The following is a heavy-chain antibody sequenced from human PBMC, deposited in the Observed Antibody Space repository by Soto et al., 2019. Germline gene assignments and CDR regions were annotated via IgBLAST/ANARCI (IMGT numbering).Heavy chain of an antibody. CDR1: GGSISSSSYY. V-gene: IGHV4-39*01. CDR2: IYYSGST. J-gene: IGHJ6*02. CDR3: ASLSYGDYPYYYYGMDV. Sequence: PSETLSLTCTVSGGSISSSSYYWGWIRQPPGKGLEWIGSIYYSGSTYYNPSLKSRVTISVDTSKNQFSLKLSSVTAADTAVYYCASLSYGDYPYYYYGMDVWGQGTTVTVSS. D-gene: IGHD4-17*01.